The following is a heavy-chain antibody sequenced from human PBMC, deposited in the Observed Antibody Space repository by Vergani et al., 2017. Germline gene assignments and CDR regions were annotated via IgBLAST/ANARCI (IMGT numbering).Heavy chain of an antibody. CDR3: ARVSPRDNSGWEPFDY. CDR1: GDIFNKYT. V-gene: IGHV1-69*02. J-gene: IGHJ4*02. Sequence: QVHLAQSGTEVKKPGSSVKVSCKVSGDIFNKYTVTWVRQAPGQGLEWMGRIIPIIRLATSAQKFQDRVKITGDTSTNTVYMEMNNLRSEDTAVYYCARVSPRDNSGWEPFDYWGQGTLVTVSS. D-gene: IGHD6-19*01. CDR2: IIPIIRLA.